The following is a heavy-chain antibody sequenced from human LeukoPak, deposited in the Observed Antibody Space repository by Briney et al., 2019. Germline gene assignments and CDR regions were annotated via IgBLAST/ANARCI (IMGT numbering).Heavy chain of an antibody. J-gene: IGHJ5*02. CDR2: IYYSGST. CDR3: ARGVMTTVTTRANWFDP. CDR1: GGSISSGGYS. Sequence: SETLSLTCAVSGGSISSGGYSWSWIRQPPGKGLEWIGYIYYSGSTYYSPSLKSRVTISVDTSKNQFSLKLSSVTAADTAVYYCARGVMTTVTTRANWFDPWGQGTLVTVSS. V-gene: IGHV4-30-4*07. D-gene: IGHD4-17*01.